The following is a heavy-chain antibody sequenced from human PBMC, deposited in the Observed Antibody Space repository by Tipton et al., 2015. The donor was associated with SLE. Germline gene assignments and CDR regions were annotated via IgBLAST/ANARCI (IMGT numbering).Heavy chain of an antibody. D-gene: IGHD2-15*01. CDR1: GFTFSDYY. Sequence: SLRLSCAASGFTFSDYYMSWIRQAPGKGLEWVSYISSSGSTIYYADSVKGRFTISRDNAKNSLYLQMNSLRAEDTAVYYCAREATDCSGGSCYQDYWGQGTLVTVSS. CDR3: AREATDCSGGSCYQDY. J-gene: IGHJ4*02. V-gene: IGHV3-11*01. CDR2: ISSSGSTI.